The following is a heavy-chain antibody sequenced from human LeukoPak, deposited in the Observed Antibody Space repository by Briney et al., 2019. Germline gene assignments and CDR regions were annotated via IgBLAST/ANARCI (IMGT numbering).Heavy chain of an antibody. V-gene: IGHV3-21*01. CDR2: ISSSSSYI. CDR1: GFTFSSYA. D-gene: IGHD2-15*01. Sequence: GGSLRLSCAASGFTFSSYAMSWVRQAPGKGLEWVSSISSSSSYIYYADSVKGRFTISRDNAKNSLYLQMNSLRAEDTAVYYCARGGGYCSGGSCYEYWGQGTLVTVSS. CDR3: ARGGGYCSGGSCYEY. J-gene: IGHJ4*02.